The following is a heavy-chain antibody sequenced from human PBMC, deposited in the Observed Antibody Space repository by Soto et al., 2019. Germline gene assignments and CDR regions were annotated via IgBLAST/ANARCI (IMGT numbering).Heavy chain of an antibody. Sequence: SETLSLTCAVSGYSISSCYYWGWIGQPPGKGLEWIVSIYHSGSTYYNPSLKSRVTISVDTSKNQFSLKLSSVTAADTAVYYCARDLRYSSGGFDPWGQGTLVTVSS. D-gene: IGHD6-19*01. CDR1: GYSISSCYY. CDR3: ARDLRYSSGGFDP. CDR2: IYHSGST. V-gene: IGHV4-38-2*02. J-gene: IGHJ5*02.